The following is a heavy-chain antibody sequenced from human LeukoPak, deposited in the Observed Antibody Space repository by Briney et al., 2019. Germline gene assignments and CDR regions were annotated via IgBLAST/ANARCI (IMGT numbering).Heavy chain of an antibody. CDR2: INPNRGGT. J-gene: IGHJ4*02. CDR3: SRSLLIRDNYDREHSFGY. Sequence: GASVKVSCKASGYTFTRYCMHWVRQAPGQGLEWVGWINPNRGGTNYAQKFQGRVTMTSDTSISTVYLELSRLRPYGPAGDYCSRSLLIRDNYDREHSFGYWGQGTLVTVSS. CDR1: GYTFTRYC. D-gene: IGHD3-22*01. V-gene: IGHV1-2*02.